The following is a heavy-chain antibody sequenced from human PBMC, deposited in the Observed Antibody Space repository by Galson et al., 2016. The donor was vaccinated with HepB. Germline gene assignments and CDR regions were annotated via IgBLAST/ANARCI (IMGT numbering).Heavy chain of an antibody. CDR1: GYSFTAYA. V-gene: IGHV1-3*01. CDR3: ARDGGYDILSGFGY. J-gene: IGHJ4*02. Sequence: SVKASCKASGYSFTAYAIQWVRQAPGQRLEWMGWISADSGDPKYSENSQDRVTFTMDPSASTAYMELRSLRSEDTAVYFCARDGGYDILSGFGYWGQGTLVTVSS. D-gene: IGHD3-9*01. CDR2: ISADSGDP.